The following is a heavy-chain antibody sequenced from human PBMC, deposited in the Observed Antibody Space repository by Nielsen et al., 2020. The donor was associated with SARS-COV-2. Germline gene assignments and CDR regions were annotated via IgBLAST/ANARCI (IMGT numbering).Heavy chain of an antibody. V-gene: IGHV4-34*01. CDR3: ARVNGNFYYYGMDV. CDR1: VGSFSDYY. Sequence: SETLSLTCAVYVGSFSDYYWSWIRQPPGKGLEWIWEINYRGSTKYNPSLKSRVTISSDTSKNQVSLKVYSVTAADTAVYYCARVNGNFYYYGMDVWGRGTTVTVSS. D-gene: IGHD1-1*01. J-gene: IGHJ6*02. CDR2: INYRGST.